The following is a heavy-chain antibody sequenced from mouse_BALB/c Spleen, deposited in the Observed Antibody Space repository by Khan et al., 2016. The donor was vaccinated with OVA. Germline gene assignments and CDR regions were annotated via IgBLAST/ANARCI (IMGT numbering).Heavy chain of an antibody. J-gene: IGHJ3*01. Sequence: LQQSGSALVRPGASVKLSCKASGYTFTSYWMHWVKQRHGQGLEWIGNIYPGSDSINYDEKFRSKGTLTVDKSSSTAYIHLSSLTSEDSAVYYCTRGGYFGKSLFAYWGQGTLVTVSA. V-gene: IGHV1S22*01. CDR2: IYPGSDSI. CDR1: GYTFTSYW. CDR3: TRGGYFGKSLFAY. D-gene: IGHD2-1*01.